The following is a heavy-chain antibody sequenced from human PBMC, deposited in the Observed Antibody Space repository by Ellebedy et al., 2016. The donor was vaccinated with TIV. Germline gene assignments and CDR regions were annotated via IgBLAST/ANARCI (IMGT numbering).Heavy chain of an antibody. CDR1: GFTFDDYG. D-gene: IGHD6-13*01. J-gene: IGHJ4*02. CDR3: AKGSIAAAYDY. Sequence: GESLKISCAASGFTFDDYGMSWVRQAPGKGLEWVSGINWNGGSTGYADSVKGRFTISRDNSKNTQYLQMNSLRGEDTAVYYCAKGSIAAAYDYWGQGTLVTVSS. CDR2: INWNGGST. V-gene: IGHV3-20*04.